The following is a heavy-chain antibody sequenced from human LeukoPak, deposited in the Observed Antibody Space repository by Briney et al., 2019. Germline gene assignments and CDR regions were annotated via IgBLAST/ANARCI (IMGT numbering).Heavy chain of an antibody. CDR3: ARDIAPGLNRKRSIAAAPTGFDY. J-gene: IGHJ4*02. CDR1: GFSFSDYW. CDR2: ISSSSSYI. Sequence: GGSLRLSCAVSGFSFSDYWMNWVCQAPGKGLEWVSSISSSSSYIYYADSVKGRFTISRDNAKNSLYLQMNSLRAEDTAVYYCARDIAPGLNRKRSIAAAPTGFDYWGQGTLVTVSS. V-gene: IGHV3-21*01. D-gene: IGHD6-13*01.